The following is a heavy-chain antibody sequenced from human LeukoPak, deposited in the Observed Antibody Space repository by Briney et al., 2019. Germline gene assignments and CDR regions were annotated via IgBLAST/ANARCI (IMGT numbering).Heavy chain of an antibody. CDR1: GFTFSYAW. CDR2: IKSKADGGAT. J-gene: IGHJ4*02. V-gene: IGHV3-15*01. CDR3: TTGEVAASGY. Sequence: PGGSLRLSCAASGFTFSYAWVGWVRQAPGKGLEWVGRIKSKADGGATEYAAPVKGRFTISRDDSKNTLYLQMNSLKTEDTAVYYCTTGEVAASGYWGQGTLVTVSS. D-gene: IGHD6-13*01.